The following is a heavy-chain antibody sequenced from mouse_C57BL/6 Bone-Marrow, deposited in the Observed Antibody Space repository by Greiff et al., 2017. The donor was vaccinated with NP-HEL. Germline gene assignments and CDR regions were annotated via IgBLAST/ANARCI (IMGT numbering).Heavy chain of an antibody. CDR1: GFTFSGYG. Sequence: EVMLVESGGDLVKPGGSLKLSCAASGFTFSGYGMPWVRQTPDKGLEWVATISSGGSYTYYPNSVKGRFTISRDNAKNTLYLQMSSLKSEDTAVYYCASRVRWDVWGTGTTTTVTS. J-gene: IGHJ1*03. CDR3: ASRVRWDV. V-gene: IGHV5-6*02. CDR2: ISSGGSYT. D-gene: IGHD1-1*01.